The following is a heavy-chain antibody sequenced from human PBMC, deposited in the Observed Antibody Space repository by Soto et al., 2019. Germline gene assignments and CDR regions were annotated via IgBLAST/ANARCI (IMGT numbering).Heavy chain of an antibody. CDR2: ISYDGSSQ. J-gene: IGHJ4*02. V-gene: IGHV3-30*18. CDR3: AKRNCASGACSSPGQYFDY. Sequence: PGGSLRLSCAASGFTFSSYGMHWVRQAPGKGLEWVAVISYDGSSQYFADSVKGRFTISRDNSKNTLYLQMNSLRAEDTAVYYCAKRNCASGACSSPGQYFDYWGQGTRVTVSS. D-gene: IGHD2-8*01. CDR1: GFTFSSYG.